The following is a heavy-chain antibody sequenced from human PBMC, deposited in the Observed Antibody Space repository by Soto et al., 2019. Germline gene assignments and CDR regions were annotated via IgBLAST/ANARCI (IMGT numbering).Heavy chain of an antibody. CDR3: AADTRILRSPMYYFYGMDV. V-gene: IGHV1-58*01. Sequence: QMQLVQSGPEVKKPGTSVKVSCKASGFTFTSSAVQWVRQARGQRLEWIGWIVVGSGNTNYAQKFQERVTITRDMTTSTANKELSSLRSEDTAVYYCAADTRILRSPMYYFYGMDVWGQGTTVTVSS. J-gene: IGHJ6*02. CDR2: IVVGSGNT. CDR1: GFTFTSSA. D-gene: IGHD4-17*01.